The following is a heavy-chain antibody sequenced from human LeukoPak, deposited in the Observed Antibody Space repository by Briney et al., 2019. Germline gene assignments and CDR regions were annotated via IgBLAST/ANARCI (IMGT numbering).Heavy chain of an antibody. CDR1: GDSVSSNSVT. V-gene: IGHV6-1*01. CDR3: ARGAVPGRRRTFDY. D-gene: IGHD6-19*01. J-gene: IGHJ4*02. CDR2: TYYRSKWFN. Sequence: SQTLSLTCAISGDSVSSNSVTWNWIRQSPSRGLEWLGRTYYRSKWFNDYAVSVRSRITINPDTSKNQFSLQLDSVTPEDTAVYYCARGAVPGRRRTFDYWGQGTLVTVSS.